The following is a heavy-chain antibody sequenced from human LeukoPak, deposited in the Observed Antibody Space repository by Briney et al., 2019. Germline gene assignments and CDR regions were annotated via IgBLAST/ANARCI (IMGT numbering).Heavy chain of an antibody. D-gene: IGHD3-3*01. Sequence: SETLSLTCTVSGGSISSGDYYWSWIRQPPGKGLEWIGYIYYSGSTYYNPSLKSRVTISVDTSKNRFSLKLSSVTAADTAVYYCAREGTAYYDFWSGPFDYWGQGTLVTVSS. J-gene: IGHJ4*02. CDR3: AREGTAYYDFWSGPFDY. CDR2: IYYSGST. CDR1: GGSISSGDYY. V-gene: IGHV4-30-4*01.